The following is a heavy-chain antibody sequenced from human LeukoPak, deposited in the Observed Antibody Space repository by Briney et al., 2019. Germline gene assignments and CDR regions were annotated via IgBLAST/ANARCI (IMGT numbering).Heavy chain of an antibody. J-gene: IGHJ4*02. Sequence: PGGSLRLSCAASGFTFSSYAMSWVRQARGKGLEWVSAISGSGGSTYYADSVKGRFTISRDNSKNTLYLQMNSLRAEDTAVYYCAKHWGYMYYFDYWGQGTLVTVSS. CDR2: ISGSGGST. CDR3: AKHWGYMYYFDY. V-gene: IGHV3-23*01. CDR1: GFTFSSYA. D-gene: IGHD7-27*01.